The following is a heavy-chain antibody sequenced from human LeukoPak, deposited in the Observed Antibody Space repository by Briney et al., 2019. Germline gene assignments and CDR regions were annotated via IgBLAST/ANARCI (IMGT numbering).Heavy chain of an antibody. CDR2: IGWNSGSI. Sequence: PGGSLRLSCAASGFTFDDYAMYWVRQAPGKGLEWVSSIGWNSGSIGYADSVKGRFTISRDNAKNSLYLQMNSLRAEDTALYYCAKDIVLSSSGRGAFDIWGQGTMVTVSS. CDR3: AKDIVLSSSGRGAFDI. J-gene: IGHJ3*02. D-gene: IGHD6-19*01. CDR1: GFTFDDYA. V-gene: IGHV3-9*01.